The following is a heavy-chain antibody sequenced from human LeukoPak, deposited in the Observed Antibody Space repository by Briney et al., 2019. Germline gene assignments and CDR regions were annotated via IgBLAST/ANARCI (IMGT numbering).Heavy chain of an antibody. V-gene: IGHV1-2*04. CDR3: ARTYYYDSSGYPPYFDY. Sequence: ASVKVSCKASGYTFTGYYMHWVRQAPGQGLEWMGWINPNSGGTNYAQKFQGWVTMTRDTSISTAYMELSRLRSDDTAVYCCARTYYYDSSGYPPYFDYWGQGTLVTVSS. D-gene: IGHD3-22*01. J-gene: IGHJ4*02. CDR1: GYTFTGYY. CDR2: INPNSGGT.